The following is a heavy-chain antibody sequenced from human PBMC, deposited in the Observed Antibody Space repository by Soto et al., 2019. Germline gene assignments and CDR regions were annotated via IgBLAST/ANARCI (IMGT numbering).Heavy chain of an antibody. CDR1: GGTFSSYA. CDR2: IIPIFGTA. J-gene: IGHJ5*02. D-gene: IGHD1-26*01. CDR3: ARVSADGQGGYSAWLDP. Sequence: QVQLVQSGAAVQKPGSSVKVSCKASGGTFSSYAISWVRQAPGQGLEWMRGIIPIFGTATYAQKFQGRVTITADESTSTTYMERSSLRAEDTAVYYGARVSADGQGGYSAWLDPGGEGTLVTVSS. V-gene: IGHV1-69*01.